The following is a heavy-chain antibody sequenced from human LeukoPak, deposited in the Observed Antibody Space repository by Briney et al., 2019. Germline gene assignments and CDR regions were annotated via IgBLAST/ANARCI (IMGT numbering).Heavy chain of an antibody. Sequence: SETLSLTCTVSGVSIGSSTYYWGWVRQTPGKGPEWIGTAFYIGTTAYNPSLRDRVTFSVDKSTNHISLNLTSTTAADTAVYYCVGLRGFTGDYYYMDVWGKATTVTVSS. CDR2: AFYIGTT. V-gene: IGHV4-39*02. CDR3: VGLRGFTGDYYYMDV. CDR1: GVSIGSSTYY. J-gene: IGHJ6*03. D-gene: IGHD1-26*01.